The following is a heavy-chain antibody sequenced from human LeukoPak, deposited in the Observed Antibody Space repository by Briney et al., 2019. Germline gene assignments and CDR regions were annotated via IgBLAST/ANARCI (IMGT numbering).Heavy chain of an antibody. CDR3: ARLPPHYSSTWGFFDN. V-gene: IGHV4-59*08. Sequence: PSETLSLTCTVSGGSISINYWTWIRQTPGNGLKWIAYITDSGRIKCNPSLESRVTISKDMSKNQFSLKLSSMTAADTAVYYCARLPPHYSSTWGFFDNWGQGTLVTVSS. J-gene: IGHJ4*02. CDR2: ITDSGRI. D-gene: IGHD3-16*01. CDR1: GGSISINY.